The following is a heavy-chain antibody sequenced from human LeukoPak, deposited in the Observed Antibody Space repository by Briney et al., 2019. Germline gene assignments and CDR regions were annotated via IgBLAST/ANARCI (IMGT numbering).Heavy chain of an antibody. Sequence: SETLSLTCAVYGGSFSGYYWSWIRQPPGKGLEWIGEINHSGSTNYNPSLKSRVTISVDMSKDQFSLRVTSVTAADTAVYYCARQRVGIVPAAYFDNWGQGTLVTVSS. D-gene: IGHD2-2*01. CDR1: GGSFSGYY. CDR2: INHSGST. J-gene: IGHJ4*02. V-gene: IGHV4-34*01. CDR3: ARQRVGIVPAAYFDN.